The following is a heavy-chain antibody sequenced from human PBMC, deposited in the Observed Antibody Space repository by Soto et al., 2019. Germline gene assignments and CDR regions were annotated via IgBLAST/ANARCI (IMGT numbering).Heavy chain of an antibody. CDR1: GGSFSGYY. CDR2: INHSGST. J-gene: IGHJ4*02. CDR3: ARTSRFAY. V-gene: IGHV4-34*01. Sequence: QVQLQQWGAGLLKPSETLSLTCAVYGGSFSGYYWSWIRQPPGKGLEWIGEINHSGSTNYNPSLKSRVTISVGASKSQFSLKLSSETAADTAVYYCARTSRFAYWGQGTLVTVSS. D-gene: IGHD6-6*01.